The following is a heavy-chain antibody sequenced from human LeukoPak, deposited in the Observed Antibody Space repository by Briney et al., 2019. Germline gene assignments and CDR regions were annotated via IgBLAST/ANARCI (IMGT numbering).Heavy chain of an antibody. CDR1: GFTFDDYG. CDR3: ARGGGDGYNYWEVRAFDI. Sequence: PGGSLRLSCAASGFTFDDYGMSWVRQAPGKGLEWVSGINWNGGSTGYADSVKGRFTISRDNAKNSLYLQMNSLRAEDTALYYCARGGGDGYNYWEVRAFDIWGQGTMVTVSS. CDR2: INWNGGST. J-gene: IGHJ3*02. V-gene: IGHV3-20*04. D-gene: IGHD5-24*01.